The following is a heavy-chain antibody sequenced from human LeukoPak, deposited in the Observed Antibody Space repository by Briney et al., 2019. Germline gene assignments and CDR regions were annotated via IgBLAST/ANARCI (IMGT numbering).Heavy chain of an antibody. CDR2: ISWNSGSI. D-gene: IGHD6-13*01. CDR3: AAAGIRELPANGYYFDY. V-gene: IGHV3-9*01. CDR1: GFTFDDYA. J-gene: IGHJ4*02. Sequence: GGSLRLSCAASGFTFDDYAMHWVRHAPGKGLEWVSGISWNSGSIGYADSVKGRFTISRDNAKNSLYLQMNSLRAEDTALYYCAAAGIRELPANGYYFDYWGQGTLVTVSS.